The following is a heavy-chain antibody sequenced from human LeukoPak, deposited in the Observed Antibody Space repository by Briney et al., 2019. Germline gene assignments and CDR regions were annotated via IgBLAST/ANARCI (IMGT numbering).Heavy chain of an antibody. D-gene: IGHD2/OR15-2a*01. CDR1: GGSISSYY. CDR2: IHYSGST. CDR3: ARAFRARYFDL. Sequence: SETLSLTCTVSGGSISSYYWSWIRQPPGKGLEWIGYIHYSGSTNYGPSLKSRVTISVDTSKNQFSLKLSSVTAADTAVYYCARAFRARYFDLWGRGTLVTVSS. V-gene: IGHV4-59*08. J-gene: IGHJ2*01.